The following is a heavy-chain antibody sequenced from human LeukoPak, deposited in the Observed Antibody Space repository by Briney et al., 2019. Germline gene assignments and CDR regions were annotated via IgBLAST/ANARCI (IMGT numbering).Heavy chain of an antibody. CDR1: GGSISSYY. D-gene: IGHD3-10*01. Sequence: PSETLSLTCTVSGGSISSYYWSWIRQPPGKGLEWIGYIYYSGSTNYNPSLKSRVTISVDTSKNQFSLKLSSVTAADTAVYYCARQNGSGSYAFDIWGQGTMVTVSS. CDR2: IYYSGST. V-gene: IGHV4-59*08. J-gene: IGHJ3*02. CDR3: ARQNGSGSYAFDI.